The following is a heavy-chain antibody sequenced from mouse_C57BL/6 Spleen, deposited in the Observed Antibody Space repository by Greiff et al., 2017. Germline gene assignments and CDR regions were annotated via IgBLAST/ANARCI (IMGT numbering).Heavy chain of an antibody. J-gene: IGHJ2*01. V-gene: IGHV1-55*01. CDR2: IYPGSGST. D-gene: IGHD2-3*01. CDR1: GYTFTSYW. CDR3: ARDDGYYVYFDY. Sequence: QVQLQQPGAELVKPGASVKMSCKASGYTFTSYWITWVKPRPGQGLEWIGDIYPGSGSTNYNEKFKSKATLTVDTSSSTAYMQLSSLTSEDSAVYYCARDDGYYVYFDYWGQGTTLTVSS.